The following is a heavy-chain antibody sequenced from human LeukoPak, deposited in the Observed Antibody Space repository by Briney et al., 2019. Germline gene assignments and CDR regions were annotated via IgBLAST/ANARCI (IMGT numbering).Heavy chain of an antibody. CDR1: GFTFSNYW. Sequence: GGSLRLSCAGSGFTFSNYWMSWLRQAPGKGLEWVANIKQDGKEIYYVDSVKGRFTVSRDNAQNSLYLQMNSLRVEDTAVYYCARVLETDCTGGSCYSGLDYWGQGTLVTVSS. J-gene: IGHJ4*02. CDR3: ARVLETDCTGGSCYSGLDY. CDR2: IKQDGKEI. V-gene: IGHV3-7*01. D-gene: IGHD2-15*01.